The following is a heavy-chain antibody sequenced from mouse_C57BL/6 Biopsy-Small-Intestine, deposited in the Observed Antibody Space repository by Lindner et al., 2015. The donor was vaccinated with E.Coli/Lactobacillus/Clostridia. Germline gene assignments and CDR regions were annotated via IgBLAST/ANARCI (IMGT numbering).Heavy chain of an antibody. V-gene: IGHV1-79*01. CDR2: ISADNGHT. D-gene: IGHD1-3*01. CDR1: GYTFITYG. CDR3: ARARISIFGVGAVKHPDY. J-gene: IGHJ4*01. Sequence: ASVKVSCKASGYTFITYGISWVRQAPGQGLEWMGWISADNGHTNYAQNLQGRVTMTTDTSTSTAYMELRSLRSDDTAVYYCARARISIFGVGAVKHPDYWGQGTLVTVSS.